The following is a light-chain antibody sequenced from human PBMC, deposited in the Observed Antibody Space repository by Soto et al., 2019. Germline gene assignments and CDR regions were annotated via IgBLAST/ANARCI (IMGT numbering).Light chain of an antibody. J-gene: IGLJ1*01. V-gene: IGLV1-44*01. CDR3: AAWDDSLTGLV. Sequence: QSVLTQPPSASGTPGQRVTISCSGSSSNIGSNTVNWYQQLPGTAPKLLIYSNNQRPSGVPDRFSGSKSGTSASLAISGLQSEDEADYYCAAWDDSLTGLVFGTGTKVTV. CDR2: SNN. CDR1: SSNIGSNT.